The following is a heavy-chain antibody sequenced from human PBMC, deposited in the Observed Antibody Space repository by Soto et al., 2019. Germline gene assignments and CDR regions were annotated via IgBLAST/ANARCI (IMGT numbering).Heavy chain of an antibody. CDR3: ARDRKSPKRYYYYYGMDV. V-gene: IGHV3-30-3*01. J-gene: IGHJ6*02. CDR2: ISYDGSNK. Sequence: PGGSLRLSCAASGFTFSSYAMHWVRQAPGKGLEWVAVISYDGSNKYYADSVKGRFTISRDNSKNTLYLQMNSLRAEDTAVYYCARDRKSPKRYYYYYGMDVWGQGTTVTVSS. CDR1: GFTFSSYA.